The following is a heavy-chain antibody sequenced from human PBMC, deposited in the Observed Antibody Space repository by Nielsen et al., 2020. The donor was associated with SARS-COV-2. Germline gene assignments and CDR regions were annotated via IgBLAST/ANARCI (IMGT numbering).Heavy chain of an antibody. CDR1: GYTFTSYD. D-gene: IGHD3-22*01. Sequence: ASVKVSCKASGYTFTSYDINWVRQATGQGLEWMGWMNPNSGNTGYAQKFQGRVTMTRNTSISTAYMELSSLRSEDTAVYYCARGQTGYYYDSSGYFPYYYYYYMDVWGKGTTVTVSS. V-gene: IGHV1-8*01. CDR3: ARGQTGYYYDSSGYFPYYYYYYMDV. CDR2: MNPNSGNT. J-gene: IGHJ6*03.